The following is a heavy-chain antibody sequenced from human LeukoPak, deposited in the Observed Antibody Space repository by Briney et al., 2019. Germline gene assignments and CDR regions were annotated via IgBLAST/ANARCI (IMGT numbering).Heavy chain of an antibody. CDR1: GFTFSSYG. V-gene: IGHV3-30*03. D-gene: IGHD3-10*01. CDR3: ARGEGPPDYYGSGSY. J-gene: IGHJ4*02. Sequence: GGSLRLSCAASGFTFSSYGMHWVRQAPGKGLEWVAVISYDGSNKYYADSVKGRFTISRDNSKNTLYLQMNSLRAEDTAVYYCARGEGPPDYYGSGSYWGQGTLVTVSS. CDR2: ISYDGSNK.